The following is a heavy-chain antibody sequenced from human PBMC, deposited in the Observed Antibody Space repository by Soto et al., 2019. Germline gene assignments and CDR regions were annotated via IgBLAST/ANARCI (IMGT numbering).Heavy chain of an antibody. CDR1: GFTFSPYA. V-gene: IGHV3-23*01. D-gene: IGHD3-16*01. CDR2: ISGSGGNT. Sequence: EVQLLESGGGLVQPGGSLRLSCAASGFTFSPYAMTWVRQAPGKGLEWVSSISGSGGNTNYADSVKGRFTVSRDNYKRTLSLQINSLTEEDTAIYYCAKGLRRLLRTQYYYGLDVWGRGTTVTVSS. CDR3: AKGLRRLLRTQYYYGLDV. J-gene: IGHJ6*02.